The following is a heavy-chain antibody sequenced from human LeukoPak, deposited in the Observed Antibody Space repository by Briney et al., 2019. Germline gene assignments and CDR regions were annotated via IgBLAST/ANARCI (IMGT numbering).Heavy chain of an antibody. CDR1: EFTFSSYS. D-gene: IGHD3-22*01. J-gene: IGHJ4*02. CDR2: ISSSSSYI. V-gene: IGHV3-21*01. CDR3: ARDVYYYDSSGSQNDY. Sequence: GGSLRLSCAASEFTFSSYSMNWVRQAPGKGLEWVSSISSSSSYIYYADSVKGRFTISRDNAKNSLYLQMNSLRAEDTAVYYCARDVYYYDSSGSQNDYWGQGTLVTVSS.